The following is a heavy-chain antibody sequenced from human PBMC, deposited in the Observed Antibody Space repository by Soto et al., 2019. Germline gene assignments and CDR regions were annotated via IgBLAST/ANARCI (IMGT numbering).Heavy chain of an antibody. Sequence: GGSLRLSCAASGFTFSSYAMHWVRQAPGKGLEWVAVISYDGSNKYYADSVKGRFTISRDNSKNTLYLQMNSLRAEDTAVYYCARSSYSSSWYRFDYWGQGTLVTVSS. J-gene: IGHJ4*02. V-gene: IGHV3-30*04. D-gene: IGHD6-13*01. CDR3: ARSSYSSSWYRFDY. CDR2: ISYDGSNK. CDR1: GFTFSSYA.